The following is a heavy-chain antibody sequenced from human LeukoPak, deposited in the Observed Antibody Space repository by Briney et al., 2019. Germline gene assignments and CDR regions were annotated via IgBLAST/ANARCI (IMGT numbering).Heavy chain of an antibody. CDR3: ARVNDILTGYYKDY. Sequence: ASVKVSCKASGYTFTSYDINWVRQATGQGLEWMGWMNPSSGNTGYAQKFQGRVTMTRNTSISTAYMELSSLRSEDTAVYYCARVNDILTGYYKDYWGQGTLVTVSS. V-gene: IGHV1-8*01. J-gene: IGHJ4*02. CDR2: MNPSSGNT. D-gene: IGHD3-9*01. CDR1: GYTFTSYD.